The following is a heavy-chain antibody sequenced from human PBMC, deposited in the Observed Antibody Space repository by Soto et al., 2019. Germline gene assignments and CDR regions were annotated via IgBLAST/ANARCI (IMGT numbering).Heavy chain of an antibody. Sequence: SETLSLTCTVSGGSISSYYWSWIRQPPGKGLEWIGYIYYSGSTNYNPSLKSRVTISVDTSKNQFSLKLSSVTAADTAVYYCARVQAHYCSSTSCYFHYYYGMDVCGQGTTVTVSS. V-gene: IGHV4-59*01. CDR2: IYYSGST. D-gene: IGHD2-2*01. J-gene: IGHJ6*02. CDR3: ARVQAHYCSSTSCYFHYYYGMDV. CDR1: GGSISSYY.